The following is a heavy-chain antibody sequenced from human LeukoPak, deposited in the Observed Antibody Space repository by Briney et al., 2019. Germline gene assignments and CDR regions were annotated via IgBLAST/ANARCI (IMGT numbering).Heavy chain of an antibody. J-gene: IGHJ5*02. V-gene: IGHV4-31*03. CDR1: GGPISSGDFY. D-gene: IGHD6-13*01. Sequence: SETLSLTCTVSGGPISSGDFYWSWIRQPPGKGLEWIGYIYYSGATYYNPSLKSRVTISVDTSKNQFSLKVRSVTAADTAVYYCARTSSTNNWFDPWGQGTLVTVSS. CDR3: ARTSSTNNWFDP. CDR2: IYYSGAT.